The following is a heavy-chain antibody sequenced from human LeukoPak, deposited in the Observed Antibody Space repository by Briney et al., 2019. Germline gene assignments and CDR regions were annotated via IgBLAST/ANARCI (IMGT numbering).Heavy chain of an antibody. Sequence: GGSLRLSCAASGFTFSSYAMHWVRQAPGKGLEWVAVISYDGSNKYYADSVKGRFTISRDNSKNTLYLQMNSLRAEDTAVYYCARDMGSATDAFDIWGQGTMVTVSS. J-gene: IGHJ3*02. CDR1: GFTFSSYA. CDR3: ARDMGSATDAFDI. CDR2: ISYDGSNK. D-gene: IGHD6-25*01. V-gene: IGHV3-30-3*01.